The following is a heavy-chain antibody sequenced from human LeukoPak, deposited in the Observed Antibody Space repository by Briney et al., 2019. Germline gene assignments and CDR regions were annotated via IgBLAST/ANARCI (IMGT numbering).Heavy chain of an antibody. J-gene: IGHJ5*02. D-gene: IGHD2-2*01. Sequence: PSETLCLTCTVSGGSISSYYWSWIRQPAGKGLEWIGRIYTSGSTNYNPSLKSRDTMSVDTSKNQFSLKLSSVTAADTAVYYCARSGCISTSCLFDPWGQGTLVTVSS. V-gene: IGHV4-4*07. CDR3: ARSGCISTSCLFDP. CDR2: IYTSGST. CDR1: GGSISSYY.